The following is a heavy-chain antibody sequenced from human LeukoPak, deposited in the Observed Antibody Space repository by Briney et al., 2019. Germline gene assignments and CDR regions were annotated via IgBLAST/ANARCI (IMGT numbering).Heavy chain of an antibody. V-gene: IGHV4-30-4*01. D-gene: IGHD3-9*01. CDR1: GGSISSGDYY. CDR3: ARGGITIFAFDI. CDR2: TYYSGSN. Sequence: PSQTLSLTCTVSGGSISSGDYYWSWIRQPPGKGLEWIGYTYYSGSNYYNPSLKSRVTISVDTSKNQFSLKLSSVTAADTAVYYCARGGITIFAFDIWGQGTMVTVSS. J-gene: IGHJ3*02.